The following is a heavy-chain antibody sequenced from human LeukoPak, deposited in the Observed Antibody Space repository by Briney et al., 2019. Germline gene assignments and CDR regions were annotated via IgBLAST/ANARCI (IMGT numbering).Heavy chain of an antibody. CDR3: SKGYRSGSYYSDFVY. V-gene: IGHV3-23*01. D-gene: IGHD3-10*01. Sequence: PGGSLRLSCAASGFTFSSYGMRWVRQAPGKGLEWVSGISGSGDNTYYADSVKGRFTISRDHYKNILYPQMNSLRADDTAVHYCSKGYRSGSYYSDFVYWGQGTLVTVSS. CDR2: ISGSGDNT. CDR1: GFTFSSYG. J-gene: IGHJ4*02.